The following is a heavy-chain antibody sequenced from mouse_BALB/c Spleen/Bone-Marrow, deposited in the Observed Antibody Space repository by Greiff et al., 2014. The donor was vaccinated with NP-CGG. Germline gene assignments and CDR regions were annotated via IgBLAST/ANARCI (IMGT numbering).Heavy chain of an antibody. D-gene: IGHD1-1*01. Sequence: QSGGSLKLSCAASGFDFSRYWMNWVRQAPGKGLEWIGEINPDSSTINYTPSLKDKFIISRDNAKNTLYLQMSKVRSEDTALYYCARLNYYGNLFVWGAGTTVTVSS. CDR1: GFDFSRYW. CDR3: ARLNYYGNLFV. V-gene: IGHV4-1*02. CDR2: INPDSSTI. J-gene: IGHJ1*01.